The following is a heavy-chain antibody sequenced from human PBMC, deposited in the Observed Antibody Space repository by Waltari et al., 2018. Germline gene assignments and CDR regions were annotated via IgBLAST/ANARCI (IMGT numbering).Heavy chain of an antibody. CDR1: GYSISSGYY. Sequence: QVQLQESGPGLVKPSETLSLTCTVSGYSISSGYYWGWIRQPPGKGLEWIGSIYHSGSTYYTPSLKSRVTISVDTSKNQFSLKLSSVTAADTAVYYCAREGSSTGDQAVDYWGQGTLVTVSS. CDR3: AREGSSTGDQAVDY. J-gene: IGHJ4*02. D-gene: IGHD7-27*01. CDR2: IYHSGST. V-gene: IGHV4-38-2*02.